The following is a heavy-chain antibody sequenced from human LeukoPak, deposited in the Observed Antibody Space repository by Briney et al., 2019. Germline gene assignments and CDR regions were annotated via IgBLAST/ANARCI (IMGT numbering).Heavy chain of an antibody. CDR3: ARADSDWIVVVPAAIHY. J-gene: IGHJ4*02. CDR2: IWHDGSNK. Sequence: GRSLRLSCVASGITFSGYVMHWVRQAPGKGLEWVAAIWHDGSNKYYADSVKGRFTISRDNAKNSLYLQMNSLRAEDTAVYYCARADSDWIVVVPAAIHYWGQGTLVTVSS. D-gene: IGHD2-2*01. CDR1: GITFSGYV. V-gene: IGHV3-33*01.